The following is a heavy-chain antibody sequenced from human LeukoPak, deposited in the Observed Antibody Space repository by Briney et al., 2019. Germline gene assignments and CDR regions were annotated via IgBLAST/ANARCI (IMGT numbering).Heavy chain of an antibody. CDR2: MNPNSGNT. V-gene: IGHV1-8*03. J-gene: IGHJ4*02. CDR1: GYDFINYG. Sequence: GASVKVSCKASGYDFINYGITWVRQAPGQGLEWMGWMNPNSGNTGYAQKFQGRVTITRNTSISTAYMELSSLRSEDTAVYYCARGPPGGYDSAFDYWGQGTLVTVSS. D-gene: IGHD5-12*01. CDR3: ARGPPGGYDSAFDY.